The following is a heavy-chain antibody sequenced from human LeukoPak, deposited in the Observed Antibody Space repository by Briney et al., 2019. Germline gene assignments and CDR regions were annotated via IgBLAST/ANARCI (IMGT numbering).Heavy chain of an antibody. CDR1: GFTFSSYA. V-gene: IGHV3-23*01. CDR3: AKDWWDLYYFDY. D-gene: IGHD1-26*01. CDR2: ISGSGGST. J-gene: IGHJ4*02. Sequence: GGSLRLSCAASGFTFSSYAMSWVRQAPGKGLEWVSGISGSGGSTYHADSVKGRFTISRDNSKNTLYLQMDSLRAEDTAVYYCAKDWWDLYYFDYWGQGTLDTVSS.